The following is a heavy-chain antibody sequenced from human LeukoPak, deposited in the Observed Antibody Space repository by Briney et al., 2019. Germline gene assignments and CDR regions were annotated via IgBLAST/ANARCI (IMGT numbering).Heavy chain of an antibody. D-gene: IGHD2-15*01. CDR3: AREHIVVVVAAGRGRAFDI. V-gene: IGHV4-31*03. CDR2: IYYSGST. CDR1: GGSVSSGNYY. J-gene: IGHJ3*02. Sequence: SETLSLTCTVSGGSVSSGNYYWSWIRQHPGKGLEWIGYIYYSGSTYYNPSLKSRVTISVDTSKNQFSLKLSSVTAADTAVYYCAREHIVVVVAAGRGRAFDIWGQGTMVTVSS.